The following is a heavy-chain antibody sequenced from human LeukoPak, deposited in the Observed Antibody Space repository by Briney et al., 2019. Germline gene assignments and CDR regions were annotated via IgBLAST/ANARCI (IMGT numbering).Heavy chain of an antibody. Sequence: SQTLSLTCAIAGDSVSSNSAAWNWIRQSPSRGLEWLGRTYYRSKWYNDYAVSVKSRITINPDTSKNQFSLQLNSVTPEDTAVYYCARDLLLWFGEPFDYWGQGTLVTVSS. CDR2: TYYRSKWYN. CDR1: GDSVSSNSAA. V-gene: IGHV6-1*01. J-gene: IGHJ4*02. D-gene: IGHD3-10*01. CDR3: ARDLLLWFGEPFDY.